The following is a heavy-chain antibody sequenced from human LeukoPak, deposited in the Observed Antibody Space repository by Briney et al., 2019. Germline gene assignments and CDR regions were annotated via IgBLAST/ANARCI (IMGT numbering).Heavy chain of an antibody. V-gene: IGHV4-59*01. Sequence: SETLSLTCTVSGGSISSYYWSWIRQPPGKGLEWIGYIYHSGTTNYNPSLKSRVIISVDTSKSQFSLKLSSVTAADTAIYYCARNIVGPRQVDYWGQGTLVTVSS. CDR3: ARNIVGPRQVDY. D-gene: IGHD1-26*01. J-gene: IGHJ4*02. CDR1: GGSISSYY. CDR2: IYHSGTT.